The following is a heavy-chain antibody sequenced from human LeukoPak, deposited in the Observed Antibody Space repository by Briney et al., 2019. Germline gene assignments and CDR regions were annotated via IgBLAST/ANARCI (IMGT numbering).Heavy chain of an antibody. D-gene: IGHD1-14*01. Sequence: SETLSLTCTVSGGSIISYYWSWIRQPAGKGLEWIGRIYASGSTNSNPSLKTRVAMSVDTSKNQFSLKLSSVTAADTAVYYCARNHHSGWFDPWGQGTLVTVSS. CDR2: IYASGST. CDR1: GGSIISYY. J-gene: IGHJ5*02. CDR3: ARNHHSGWFDP. V-gene: IGHV4-4*07.